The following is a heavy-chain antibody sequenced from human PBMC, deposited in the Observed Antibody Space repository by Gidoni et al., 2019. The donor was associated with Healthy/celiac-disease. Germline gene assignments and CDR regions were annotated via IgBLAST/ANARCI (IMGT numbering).Heavy chain of an antibody. CDR2: TDYSGST. D-gene: IGHD5-18*01. V-gene: IGHV4-31*03. CDR3: ARDSGPGYSYGLVY. J-gene: IGHJ4*02. CDR1: GASIRSGGYY. Sequence: QVQLQESGPGLVKPSQTLSLTCTFSGASIRSGGYYWSWIRQHPGKGLEWIGYTDYSGSTYYNPSLKSRVTISVDTSKNQFSLKLSSVTAADTAVYYCARDSGPGYSYGLVYWGQGTLVTVSS.